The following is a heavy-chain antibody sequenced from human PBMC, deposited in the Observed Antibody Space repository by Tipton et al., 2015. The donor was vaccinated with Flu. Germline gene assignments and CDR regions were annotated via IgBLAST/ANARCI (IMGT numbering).Heavy chain of an antibody. D-gene: IGHD3-22*01. V-gene: IGHV4-31*03. CDR1: GGSISSDGYY. Sequence: TLSLTCTVSGGSISSDGYYWNWIRQHPGKGLEWIGYIYYSGSTYYNPSLKSRVTISVDTSKNQFSLKLTSVTAADTAVYYCAGLRREERYYDTRGLLDWGQGTLVAVSS. CDR3: AGLRREERYYDTRGLLD. CDR2: IYYSGST. J-gene: IGHJ1*01.